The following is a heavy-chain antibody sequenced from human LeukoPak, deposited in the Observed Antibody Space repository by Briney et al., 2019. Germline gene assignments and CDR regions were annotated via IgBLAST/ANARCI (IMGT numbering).Heavy chain of an antibody. V-gene: IGHV3-23*01. CDR1: GFTFSSYA. CDR3: AKDGEGVVVPAAIFLDYYYYMDV. Sequence: GGSLRLSCAASGFTFSSYAMSWVRQAPGKGLEWVSAISGSGGSTYYADSVKGRFTISRDNSKNTLYLQMNSLRAEDTAVYYCAKDGEGVVVPAAIFLDYYYYMDVWGKGTTVTVSS. J-gene: IGHJ6*03. D-gene: IGHD2-2*01. CDR2: ISGSGGST.